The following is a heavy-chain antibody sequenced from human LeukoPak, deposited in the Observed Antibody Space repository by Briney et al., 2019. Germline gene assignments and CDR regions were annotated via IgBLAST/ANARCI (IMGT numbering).Heavy chain of an antibody. CDR1: GYTFTSYD. Sequence: RASVKVSCKASGYTFTSYDINWVRQAPGQGLEWMGWMNPNSGNTGYAQKFQGRVTITRNTSISTAYMELSSLRSEDTAVYYCARVRRVAVAGSYYFDYWGQGTLVTVSS. V-gene: IGHV1-8*03. D-gene: IGHD6-19*01. J-gene: IGHJ4*02. CDR2: MNPNSGNT. CDR3: ARVRRVAVAGSYYFDY.